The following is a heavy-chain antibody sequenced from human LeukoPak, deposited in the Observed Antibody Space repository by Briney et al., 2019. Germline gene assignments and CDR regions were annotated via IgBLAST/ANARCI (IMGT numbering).Heavy chain of an antibody. Sequence: PRGSLRLSCAASGFTFSSYEMNWVRQAPGKGLEWVSYISSSGSTIYYADSVKGRFTISRDNAKNSLYLQMNSLRAEDTAVYYCARDLSENCGGDCYGDYWGQGTLVTVSS. V-gene: IGHV3-48*03. CDR2: ISSSGSTI. CDR3: ARDLSENCGGDCYGDY. J-gene: IGHJ4*02. D-gene: IGHD2-21*02. CDR1: GFTFSSYE.